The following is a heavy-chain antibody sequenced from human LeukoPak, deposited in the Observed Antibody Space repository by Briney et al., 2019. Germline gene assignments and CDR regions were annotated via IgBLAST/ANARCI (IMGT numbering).Heavy chain of an antibody. CDR2: IYHSGST. V-gene: IGHV4-30-2*01. CDR1: GGSISSGGYS. D-gene: IGHD3-22*01. Sequence: SETLSLTCAVSGGSISSGGYSWSWIRQPPGKGLEWIGYIYHSGSTYYNPSLKSRVTISVDRSKNQFSLKLSSVTAADTAVYYCARVRGLDYYDSSGYLDYWGQGTLVTVSS. J-gene: IGHJ4*02. CDR3: ARVRGLDYYDSSGYLDY.